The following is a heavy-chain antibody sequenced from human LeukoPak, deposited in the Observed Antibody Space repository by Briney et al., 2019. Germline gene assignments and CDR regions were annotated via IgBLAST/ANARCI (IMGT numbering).Heavy chain of an antibody. Sequence: GGSLRLSCAASGFTFSGSAMHWVRQASGKGLEWVGRIRSKANSYATAYAASVKGRLTISRDDSKNTAYLQMNSLKTEDTAVYYCTSLNTWDDSSDKRAFDIWGQGTMVTVSS. J-gene: IGHJ3*02. CDR2: IRSKANSYAT. V-gene: IGHV3-73*01. CDR1: GFTFSGSA. CDR3: TSLNTWDDSSDKRAFDI. D-gene: IGHD3-22*01.